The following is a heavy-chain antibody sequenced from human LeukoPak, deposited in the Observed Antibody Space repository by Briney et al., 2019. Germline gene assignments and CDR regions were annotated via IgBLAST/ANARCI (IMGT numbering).Heavy chain of an antibody. D-gene: IGHD4-11*01. J-gene: IGHJ4*02. Sequence: GSLRLSCTASGFTFGDYAMSWVRQAPGKGLEWVGFIRSKAYGGTTEYAASVKGRFTISRDDSKSIAYLQMNSLKTEDTAVYYCTRDDYNFDYWGQGTLVTVSS. CDR3: TRDDYNFDY. CDR2: IRSKAYGGTT. V-gene: IGHV3-49*04. CDR1: GFTFGDYA.